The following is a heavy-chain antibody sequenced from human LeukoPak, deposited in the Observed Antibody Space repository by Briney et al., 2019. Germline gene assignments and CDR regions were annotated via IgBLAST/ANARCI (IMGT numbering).Heavy chain of an antibody. Sequence: GGSLRLSCAASGFTFSNYEMNWVRQAPGKGLEWVSYIGSGGGSIYYADSVRGRFTSSRDNAKESLFLQMNSLRVEDTAVYYCARDDYGGTFDAFDIWGQGAMVTVSS. CDR1: GFTFSNYE. CDR2: IGSGGGSI. CDR3: ARDDYGGTFDAFDI. J-gene: IGHJ3*02. D-gene: IGHD4-17*01. V-gene: IGHV3-48*03.